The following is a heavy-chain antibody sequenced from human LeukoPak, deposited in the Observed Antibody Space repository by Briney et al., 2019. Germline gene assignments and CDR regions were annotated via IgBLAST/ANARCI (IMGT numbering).Heavy chain of an antibody. J-gene: IGHJ3*02. Sequence: PSETLSLTCTVSGGSVSSYYWSWIRQPPGKGLEWIGYIYYSGSTNYNPSLKSRVTISVDTSKNQFSLKLSSVTAADTAVYYCASHPGQDAFDIWGQGTMVTVSS. V-gene: IGHV4-59*02. CDR1: GGSVSSYY. CDR3: ASHPGQDAFDI. CDR2: IYYSGST.